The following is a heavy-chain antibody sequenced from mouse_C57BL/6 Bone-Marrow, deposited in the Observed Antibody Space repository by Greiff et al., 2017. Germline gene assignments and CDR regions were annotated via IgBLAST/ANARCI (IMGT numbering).Heavy chain of an antibody. D-gene: IGHD2-4*01. CDR2: IDPSDSYT. J-gene: IGHJ4*01. Sequence: QVQLKQPGAELVMPGASVKLSCKASGYTFTSYWMHWVKQRPGQGLEWIGEIDPSDSYTNYNQKFKGKSTLTVDKSSSTAYMQLSSLTSEDAAVYDCARIPYEYEAMDYWGQGTSGTVSS. V-gene: IGHV1-69*01. CDR1: GYTFTSYW. CDR3: ARIPYEYEAMDY.